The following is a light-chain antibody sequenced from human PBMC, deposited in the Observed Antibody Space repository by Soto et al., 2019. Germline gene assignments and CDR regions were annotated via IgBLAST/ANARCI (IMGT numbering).Light chain of an antibody. Sequence: DIPMTQSPSSLSASVGDRVTITCQASQSISSYLNWYQQKPGKAPKLLIYAASSLQSGVPSRFSGSGSGTDFTLTISSLQPEDFATYYCQQSYSTPLLTFGGGTKVEIK. V-gene: IGKV1-39*01. CDR3: QQSYSTPLLT. CDR2: AAS. J-gene: IGKJ4*01. CDR1: QSISSY.